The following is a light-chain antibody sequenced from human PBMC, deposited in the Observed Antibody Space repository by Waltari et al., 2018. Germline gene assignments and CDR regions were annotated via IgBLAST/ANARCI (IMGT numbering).Light chain of an antibody. CDR3: WLHYGGTQLV. V-gene: IGLV7-46*01. Sequence: QAVVTQEPSLDVSPGGTVTLTCGSNTGAVTASHYPYWFQQKPGQAPRTLIYNTNNKLSWTPARFSGSLLGGKAALTLSGALPEDEAEYYCWLHYGGTQLVFGGGTRLTVL. CDR1: TGAVTASHY. J-gene: IGLJ3*02. CDR2: NTN.